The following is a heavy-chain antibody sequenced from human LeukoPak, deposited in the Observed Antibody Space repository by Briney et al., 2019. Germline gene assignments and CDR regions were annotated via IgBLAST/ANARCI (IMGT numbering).Heavy chain of an antibody. CDR1: GGSISSYY. CDR2: IYYSGST. V-gene: IGHV4-59*01. Sequence: SETLSLTCTVSGGSISSYYWSWIRQPPGKGLEWIGYIYYSGSTNYNPSLKSRVTISVDTSKNQFSLKLSSVTAADTAVYYCARGRWDYYGTLDAFDIWGQGTMVTVSS. D-gene: IGHD3-10*01. J-gene: IGHJ3*02. CDR3: ARGRWDYYGTLDAFDI.